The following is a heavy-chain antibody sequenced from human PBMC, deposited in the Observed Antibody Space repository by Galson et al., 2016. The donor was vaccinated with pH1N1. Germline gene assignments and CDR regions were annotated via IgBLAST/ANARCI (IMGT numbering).Heavy chain of an antibody. CDR3: AKVPRRGFNAYEVDY. CDR2: ISGSGRDT. V-gene: IGHV3-23*01. D-gene: IGHD5-12*01. J-gene: IGHJ4*02. CDR1: GFTFNKYA. Sequence: LRLSCAASGFTFNKYAMTWVRQAPGKGLEWVSAISGSGRDTYYADSVKGRFTISRDNSKDTVYLQMNSLTVEDTAIYYCAKVPRRGFNAYEVDYWGLGTLVTVSS.